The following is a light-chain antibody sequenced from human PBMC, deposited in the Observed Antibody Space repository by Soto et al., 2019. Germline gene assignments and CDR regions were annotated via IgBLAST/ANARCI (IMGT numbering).Light chain of an antibody. V-gene: IGKV3-15*01. CDR2: GAS. Sequence: EIVMTQSPATLSVSPGERATLSCRASQSVSKNLAWYQHKPGQAPRLLIYGASTRATGIPARFSGSGSGTEFTLAISSLQSEDSAVYYCHQYNSWPRGTFGPGTKVEIK. J-gene: IGKJ3*01. CDR3: HQYNSWPRGT. CDR1: QSVSKN.